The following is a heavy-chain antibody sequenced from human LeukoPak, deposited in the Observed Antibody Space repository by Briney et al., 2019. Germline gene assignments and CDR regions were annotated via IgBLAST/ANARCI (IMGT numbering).Heavy chain of an antibody. V-gene: IGHV3-23*01. CDR2: ISGSGGTT. J-gene: IGHJ4*02. D-gene: IGHD5-12*01. Sequence: GGSLRLSCATSGFTFSNYAVIWVRQAPGKGLEWVSSISGSGGTTYYADSVKGRFTISRDNSKNTLYLQMNSLRAEDTAVYYCAKDPYRASSGLVDYWGQGTLVTVSS. CDR1: GFTFSNYA. CDR3: AKDPYRASSGLVDY.